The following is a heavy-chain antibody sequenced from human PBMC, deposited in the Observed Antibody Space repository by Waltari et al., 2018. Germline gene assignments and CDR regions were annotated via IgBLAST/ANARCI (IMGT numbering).Heavy chain of an antibody. D-gene: IGHD3-16*02. V-gene: IGHV4-34*01. J-gene: IGHJ4*02. Sequence: QVQLQQWGAGLLKPSETLSLTCAVYGGSFSGYYWSWIRQPPGKGREWIGEINHSGSTNYNPSLKSRVTISVDTSKNQFSLKLSSVTAADTAVYYCARGLYDYIWGSYRPYYYFDYWGQGTLVTVSS. CDR1: GGSFSGYY. CDR3: ARGLYDYIWGSYRPYYYFDY. CDR2: INHSGST.